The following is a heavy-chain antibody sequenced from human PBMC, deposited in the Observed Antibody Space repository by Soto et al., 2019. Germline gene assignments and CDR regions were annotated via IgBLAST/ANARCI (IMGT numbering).Heavy chain of an antibody. J-gene: IGHJ4*02. CDR2: ISGSGGST. CDR3: ATDRQRYSYGYGPFDY. CDR1: GFTFSSYA. V-gene: IGHV3-23*01. Sequence: EVQLLESGGGLVQPGGSLRLSCAASGFTFSSYAMSWVRQAPGKGLEWVSAISGSGGSTYYADSVKGRFTISRDNSKNTLYLQMNSLRAEDTAVYYCATDRQRYSYGYGPFDYWGQGTLVTVSS. D-gene: IGHD5-18*01.